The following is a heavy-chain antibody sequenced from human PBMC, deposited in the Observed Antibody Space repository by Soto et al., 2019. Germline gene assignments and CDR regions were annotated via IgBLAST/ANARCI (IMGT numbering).Heavy chain of an antibody. J-gene: IGHJ5*02. D-gene: IGHD4-17*01. CDR3: AREDGDYVLSPLFDP. CDR1: GFTFSSYA. V-gene: IGHV3-30*04. Sequence: QVQLVESGGGVVQPGRSLRLSCAAAGFTFSSYAMHWVRQVPGKGLEWVAVISYDGRNKYYADSVKGRFTISRDNSKNTLYLQMNSLRAEDTAVYYCAREDGDYVLSPLFDPWGQGTLVTVSS. CDR2: ISYDGRNK.